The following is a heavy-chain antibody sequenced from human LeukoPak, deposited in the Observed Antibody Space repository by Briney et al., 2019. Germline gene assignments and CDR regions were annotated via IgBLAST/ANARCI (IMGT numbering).Heavy chain of an antibody. D-gene: IGHD5-24*01. CDR1: GFTFSSYS. J-gene: IGHJ3*02. CDR3: ARIPDGYTPPDAFDI. V-gene: IGHV3-21*01. CDR2: ISSSSSYI. Sequence: GGSLRLSCAASGFTFSSYSMNWVRQAPGKGLEWVSSISSSSSYIYYADSVKGRFTISRDNAKNSLYLQMNSLRAEDTAVYYCARIPDGYTPPDAFDIWGQGTMVTVSS.